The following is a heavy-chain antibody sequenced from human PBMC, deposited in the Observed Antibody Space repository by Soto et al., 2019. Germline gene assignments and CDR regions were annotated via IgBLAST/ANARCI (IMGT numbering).Heavy chain of an antibody. CDR3: ARGYSSSWYYFDY. D-gene: IGHD6-13*01. Sequence: QVQLQESGPGLVKPSETLSLTCTVSGGSISSYYWSWIRQPPGKGLEWIGYIYYSGSTNYNPSLTSRVTISVDTSKNQFSLKLSSVTAADTAVYYCARGYSSSWYYFDYWGQGTLVTVSS. CDR2: IYYSGST. V-gene: IGHV4-59*01. CDR1: GGSISSYY. J-gene: IGHJ4*02.